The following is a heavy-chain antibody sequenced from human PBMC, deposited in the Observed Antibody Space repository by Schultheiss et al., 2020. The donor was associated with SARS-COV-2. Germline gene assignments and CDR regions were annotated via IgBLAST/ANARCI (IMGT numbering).Heavy chain of an antibody. CDR2: INHSGST. J-gene: IGHJ4*02. CDR3: ARNGLGIDY. CDR1: GGSFSGYY. V-gene: IGHV4-34*01. Sequence: GSLRLSCAVYGGSFSGYYWSWIRQPPGKGLEWIGEINHSGSTNYNPSLKSRVTISVDTSKNQFSLKLSSVTAADTAVYYCARNGLGIDYWGQGTLVTVSS. D-gene: IGHD3-16*01.